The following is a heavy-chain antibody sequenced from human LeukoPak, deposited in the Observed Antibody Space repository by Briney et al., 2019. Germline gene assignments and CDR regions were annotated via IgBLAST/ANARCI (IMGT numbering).Heavy chain of an antibody. J-gene: IGHJ5*01. Sequence: GASVKVSCKASGYTFTAYYMHWVRQAPGQGLEWMGWINPNNGDTNYAQKFQGRVTMTRDTSISTTYMELSRLRSDDTAVYYCAADLRFLEWSDSWGQGTLVTVSS. CDR2: INPNNGDT. V-gene: IGHV1-2*02. CDR1: GYTFTAYY. CDR3: AADLRFLEWSDS. D-gene: IGHD3-3*01.